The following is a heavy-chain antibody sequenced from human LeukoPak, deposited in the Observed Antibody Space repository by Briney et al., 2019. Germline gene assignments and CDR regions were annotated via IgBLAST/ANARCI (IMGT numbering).Heavy chain of an antibody. V-gene: IGHV4-38-2*01. J-gene: IGHJ4*02. CDR1: GYSISSGYY. CDR3: ATPTQNCGSTSCYNLVY. Sequence: EPSETLSLTCAVSGYSISSGYYWGWIRQPPGKGLEWIGSIYHSGSTYYNPSLKSRITISVDTSKNQFSLKLSSVTAADTAVYYCATPTQNCGSTSCYNLVYWGQGTLVTVSS. CDR2: IYHSGST. D-gene: IGHD2-2*02.